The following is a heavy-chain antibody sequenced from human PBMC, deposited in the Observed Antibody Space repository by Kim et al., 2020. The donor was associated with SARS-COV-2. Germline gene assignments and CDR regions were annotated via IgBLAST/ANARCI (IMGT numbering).Heavy chain of an antibody. V-gene: IGHV3-30*04. J-gene: IGHJ6*02. D-gene: IGHD3-22*01. CDR1: GFTFSSYA. CDR3: AGGQYDSSGYYGYYYYGMDV. Sequence: GGSLRLSCAASGFTFSSYAMHWVRQAPGKGLEWVAVISYDGSNKYYADSVKGRFTISRDNSKNTLYLQMNSLRAEETAVYYCAGGQYDSSGYYGYYYYGMDVGGQRTTFTVSS. CDR2: ISYDGSNK.